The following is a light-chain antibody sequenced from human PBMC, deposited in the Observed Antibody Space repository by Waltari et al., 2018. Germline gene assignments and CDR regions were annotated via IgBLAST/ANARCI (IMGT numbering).Light chain of an antibody. Sequence: QTVVTQAPSLSVSPGGTVTLTCALSSGSLSTPSYATWYHQTPGQAPRTLVYKANARSSGVPDRFSGSILGNTAALTITGAQADDESDYYCALYMGSGIWVFGGGTRLTVL. CDR2: KAN. V-gene: IGLV8-61*01. CDR3: ALYMGSGIWV. CDR1: SGSLSTPSY. J-gene: IGLJ3*02.